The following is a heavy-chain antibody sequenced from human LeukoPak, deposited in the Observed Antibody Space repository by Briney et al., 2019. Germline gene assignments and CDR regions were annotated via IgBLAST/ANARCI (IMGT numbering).Heavy chain of an antibody. V-gene: IGHV3-7*03. CDR2: IKQDGSEK. CDR3: ARAPYDSSGYYPRSGYFQR. J-gene: IGHJ1*01. Sequence: GGSLRLSCAASGFTFSSYWMSWVRQAPGKGLEWVANIKQDGSEKYYVDSVKGRFTISRDNAKNSLYLQMNSLRAEDTAVYYCARAPYDSSGYYPRSGYFQRWGQGTLVTVSS. CDR1: GFTFSSYW. D-gene: IGHD3-22*01.